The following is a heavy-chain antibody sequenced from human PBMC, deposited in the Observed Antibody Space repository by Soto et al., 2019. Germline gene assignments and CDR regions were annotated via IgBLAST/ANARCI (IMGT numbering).Heavy chain of an antibody. D-gene: IGHD4-4*01. V-gene: IGHV4-34*01. Sequence: SETLSLTCAVYGGSFSGYYWSWIRQPPGKGLEWIGEINHSGSTNYNPSLKSRVTISVDTSKNQFSLKLSSVTAADTAVYYCARARYSWFDYWGQGTLVTVSS. CDR2: INHSGST. J-gene: IGHJ4*02. CDR3: ARARYSWFDY. CDR1: GGSFSGYY.